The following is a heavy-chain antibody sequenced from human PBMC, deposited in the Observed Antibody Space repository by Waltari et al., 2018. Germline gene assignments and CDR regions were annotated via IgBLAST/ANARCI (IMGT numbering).Heavy chain of an antibody. CDR2: INHRGST. CDR3: ARNSAAADFLDY. D-gene: IGHD6-13*01. CDR1: GGSFSGYY. J-gene: IGHJ4*02. Sequence: QVQLQQWGAGLLKTSETLSLTCAVYGGSFSGYYWSWIRQPPGKGLEWIGEINHRGSTNYNPSLKSRVTISVDTSKNQFSLKLSSVTAADTAVYYCARNSAAADFLDYWGQGTLVTVSS. V-gene: IGHV4-34*01.